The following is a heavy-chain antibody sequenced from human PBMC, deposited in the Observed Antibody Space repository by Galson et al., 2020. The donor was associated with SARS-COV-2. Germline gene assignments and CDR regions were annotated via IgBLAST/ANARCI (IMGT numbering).Heavy chain of an antibody. Sequence: ESGPTLVKPTQTLTLTCTFSGFSLSTSGMCVTWIRQPPGKALEWLARIDWDDDKFYSTSLKTRLTISKDTSKNQVVLTMTNMDPVDTATYYCARIRPKAVGRTYWYFDLWGRGTLVTVSS. V-gene: IGHV2-70*17. D-gene: IGHD6-13*01. CDR3: ARIRPKAVGRTYWYFDL. CDR2: IDWDDDK. CDR1: GFSLSTSGMC. J-gene: IGHJ2*01.